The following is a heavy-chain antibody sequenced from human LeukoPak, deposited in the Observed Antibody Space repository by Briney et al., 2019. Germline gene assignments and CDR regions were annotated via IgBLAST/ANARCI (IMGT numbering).Heavy chain of an antibody. CDR3: ARELKTYGDYHFDY. J-gene: IGHJ4*02. CDR2: IYSGGST. Sequence: GGSLRLSCAASGFTVSSNYMSWVRQAPGKGLEWVSVIYSGGSTYYADSVKGRFTISRDNTKNSLYLQMNSLRAEDTAVYYCARELKTYGDYHFDYWGQGTLVTVSS. D-gene: IGHD4-17*01. CDR1: GFTVSSNY. V-gene: IGHV3-66*01.